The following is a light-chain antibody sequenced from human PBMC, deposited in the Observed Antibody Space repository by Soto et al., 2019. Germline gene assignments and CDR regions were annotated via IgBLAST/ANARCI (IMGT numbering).Light chain of an antibody. CDR2: DVT. CDR3: SSDVGKVS. V-gene: IGLV2-8*01. J-gene: IGLJ2*01. Sequence: QSALTQPPSASGSLGQSITISCTGTSSGIGGHKYVSWYQQLPGSAPKLLIYDVTKRPSGVPDRFSGSKSGNTASLTVSGLQAEDEAEYYCSSDVGKVSFGGGTQLTVL. CDR1: SSGIGGHKY.